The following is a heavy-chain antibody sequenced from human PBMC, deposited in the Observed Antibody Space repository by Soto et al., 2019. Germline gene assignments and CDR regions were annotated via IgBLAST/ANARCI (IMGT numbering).Heavy chain of an antibody. CDR2: ISYDGSHQ. J-gene: IGHJ5*02. CDR1: GFTFSNYG. CDR3: AKDPECCTIGSHFLDNWFDP. D-gene: IGHD2-8*01. Sequence: GGSLRLSCAASGFTFSNYGMHWVRQTPGKGLEWVAVISYDGSHQFYTDSVKGRFTISRDNSKNTLYLQMNSLKTEDTAMYYCAKDPECCTIGSHFLDNWFDPWGQGTLVTVS. V-gene: IGHV3-30*18.